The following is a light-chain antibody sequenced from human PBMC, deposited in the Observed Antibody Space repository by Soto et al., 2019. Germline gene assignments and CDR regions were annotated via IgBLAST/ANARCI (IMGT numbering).Light chain of an antibody. CDR1: QSISNY. Sequence: DLQMTQSPSSLSASVGDRVTITCRASQSISNYLNWYQQKPGKAPKLLIYAASSLQSGVPSRFSGSGSGTDFTLTISSLQPEDFAIYYCQQSYSTPLTFGGGTKVEIK. CDR2: AAS. J-gene: IGKJ4*01. CDR3: QQSYSTPLT. V-gene: IGKV1-39*01.